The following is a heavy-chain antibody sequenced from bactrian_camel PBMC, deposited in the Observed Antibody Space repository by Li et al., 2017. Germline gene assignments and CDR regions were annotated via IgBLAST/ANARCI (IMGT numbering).Heavy chain of an antibody. V-gene: IGHV3S53*01. CDR3: AADPYAQCGVTWYLLPSIGS. D-gene: IGHD3*01. Sequence: HVQLVESGGGSVQAGGSLRLSCVASGGTYSRSCMGWFRQAPGKEREGVATINSGGSTTYADSVKGRFTIFLEMNDLRPEDTAMYYRAADPYAQCGVTWYLLPSIGSRGQGTQVTVS. CDR1: GGTYSRSC. J-gene: IGHJ6*01. CDR2: INSGGST.